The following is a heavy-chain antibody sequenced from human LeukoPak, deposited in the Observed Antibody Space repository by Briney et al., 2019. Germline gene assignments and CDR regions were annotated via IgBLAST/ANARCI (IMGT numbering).Heavy chain of an antibody. D-gene: IGHD5-12*01. V-gene: IGHV4-39*07. CDR2: IYYSGST. CDR3: ARANSGYDSVGETDAFDI. J-gene: IGHJ3*02. Sequence: SETLSLTCTVSGGSISSSSYYWGWIRQPPGKGLEWIGSIYYSGSTNYNPSLKSRVTISVDKSKNQFSLKLSSVTAADTAVYYCARANSGYDSVGETDAFDIWGQGTMVTVSS. CDR1: GGSISSSSYY.